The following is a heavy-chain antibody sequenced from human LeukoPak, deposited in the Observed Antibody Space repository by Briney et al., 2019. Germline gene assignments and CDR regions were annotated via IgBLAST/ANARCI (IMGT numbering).Heavy chain of an antibody. Sequence: ASVKVSCKASGYTFTSYDINWVRQATGQGLEWMGWMNPNSGNTGYAQKFQGRVTTTRNTSISTAYMELSSLRSEDTAVYYCARGLYSSGWSLYYYYYYMDVWGKGTTVTISS. V-gene: IGHV1-8*01. CDR3: ARGLYSSGWSLYYYYYYMDV. CDR1: GYTFTSYD. D-gene: IGHD6-19*01. J-gene: IGHJ6*03. CDR2: MNPNSGNT.